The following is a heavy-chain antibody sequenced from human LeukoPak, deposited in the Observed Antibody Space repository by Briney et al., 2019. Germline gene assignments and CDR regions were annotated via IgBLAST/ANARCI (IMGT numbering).Heavy chain of an antibody. CDR1: GGSISSSSYY. V-gene: IGHV4-39*01. J-gene: IGHJ3*02. D-gene: IGHD6-19*01. Sequence: PSETLSLTCTVSGGSISSSSYYWGWIRQPPGKGLEWIGSIYYSGSTYYNPSLKSRVTISVDTSKNQFSLKLSSVTAADTAVYYCARHADIAVAGTVDAFDIWGQGTMVTVSS. CDR2: IYYSGST. CDR3: ARHADIAVAGTVDAFDI.